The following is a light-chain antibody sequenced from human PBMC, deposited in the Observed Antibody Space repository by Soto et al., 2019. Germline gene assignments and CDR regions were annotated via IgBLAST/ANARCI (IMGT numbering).Light chain of an antibody. CDR1: QSISSW. CDR2: DAS. V-gene: IGKV1-5*01. J-gene: IGKJ1*01. CDR3: QQYETFSGT. Sequence: DIQMTQSPSTLSASVGDRVTVTCRASQSISSWLAWYQQKPGEAPKLLIYDASALPRGVPSRFSGSGSGTKFTLTIASPQPDDFATYYCQQYETFSGTFGPGTKVDIK.